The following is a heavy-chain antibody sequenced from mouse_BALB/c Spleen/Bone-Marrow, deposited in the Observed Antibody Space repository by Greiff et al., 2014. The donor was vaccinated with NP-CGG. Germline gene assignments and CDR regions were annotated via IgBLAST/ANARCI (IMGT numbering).Heavy chain of an antibody. CDR1: GFSLTSYG. J-gene: IGHJ4*01. V-gene: IGHV2-4-1*01. CDR2: IWSGGST. Sequence: VQLQQSGPGLVQPSQSLSITCTVSGFSLTSYGVHWVRQSPGKGLEWLGVIWSGGSTDYNAAFISRLSISKDNSKSQVFFKMNSLQADDTAIYYCARRDDMDYWGRGTSVTVSS. CDR3: ARRDDMDY.